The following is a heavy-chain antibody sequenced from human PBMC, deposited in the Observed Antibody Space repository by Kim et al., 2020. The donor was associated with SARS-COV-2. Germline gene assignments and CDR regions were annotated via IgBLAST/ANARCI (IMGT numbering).Heavy chain of an antibody. CDR1: GFTFSSYE. CDR3: ARDRYSGYDYISYYFDY. Sequence: GGSLRLFCAASGFTFSSYEMNWVRQAPGKGLEWVSYISSSGSTIYYADSVKGRFTISRDNAKNSLYLQMNSLRAEDTAVYYCARDRYSGYDYISYYFDYWGQGTLVTVSS. V-gene: IGHV3-48*03. CDR2: ISSSGSTI. D-gene: IGHD5-12*01. J-gene: IGHJ4*02.